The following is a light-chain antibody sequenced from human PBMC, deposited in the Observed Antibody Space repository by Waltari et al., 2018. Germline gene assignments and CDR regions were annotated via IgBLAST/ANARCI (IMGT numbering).Light chain of an antibody. CDR3: QQRSNLLT. J-gene: IGKJ4*01. V-gene: IGKV3-11*01. CDR2: DAS. Sequence: DIVLTQSPATLSLSPGERATLSCRASQSVSSYLAWYQQKPGRAPRLLIYDASNRATGIPARFSGSGSGTDFTLTISSLEPEDFAVYYCQQRSNLLTFGGGTKVEIK. CDR1: QSVSSY.